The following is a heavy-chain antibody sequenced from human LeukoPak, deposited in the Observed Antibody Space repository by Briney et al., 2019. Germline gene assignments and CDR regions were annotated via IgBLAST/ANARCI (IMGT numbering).Heavy chain of an antibody. D-gene: IGHD5-18*01. CDR3: ARSPSRERKWIQLWSPNFDY. V-gene: IGHV1-8*01. Sequence: ASVKVSCKASGYTFTSYDINWVRQATGQGLEWMGWMNPNSGNTGYAQKFQGRVTMTRNPSISTAYMELSSLRSEDTAVYYCARSPSRERKWIQLWSPNFDYWGQGTLVTVSS. CDR2: MNPNSGNT. J-gene: IGHJ4*02. CDR1: GYTFTSYD.